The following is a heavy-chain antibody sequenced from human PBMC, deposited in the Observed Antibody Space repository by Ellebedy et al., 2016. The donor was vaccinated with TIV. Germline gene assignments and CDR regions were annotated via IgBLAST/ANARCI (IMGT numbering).Heavy chain of an antibody. J-gene: IGHJ5*02. CDR2: ISGSGGHT. Sequence: PGGSLTLSCTASGFTFNNYAMSWVRPAPGKGLEWVSTISGSGGHTFYADSVKGRFTISRDNSKNTMYLQMNSLRAEDRAVYYCAKESIAAAFTGSFDPWGQGTLVTVSS. V-gene: IGHV3-23*01. CDR1: GFTFNNYA. CDR3: AKESIAAAFTGSFDP. D-gene: IGHD6-13*01.